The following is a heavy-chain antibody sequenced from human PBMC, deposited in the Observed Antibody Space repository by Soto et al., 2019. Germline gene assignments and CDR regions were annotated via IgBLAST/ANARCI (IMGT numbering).Heavy chain of an antibody. CDR3: ARGGGSPQNYYYYMDV. J-gene: IGHJ6*03. V-gene: IGHV4-31*03. D-gene: IGHD2-15*01. CDR1: GGSISGYY. Sequence: PSETLSLTCTVSGGSISGYYWSWIRQHPGKGLEWIGYIYYSGSTYYNPSLKSRVTISVDTSKNQFSLKLSSVTAADTAVYYCARGGGSPQNYYYYMDVWGKGTTVTVSS. CDR2: IYYSGST.